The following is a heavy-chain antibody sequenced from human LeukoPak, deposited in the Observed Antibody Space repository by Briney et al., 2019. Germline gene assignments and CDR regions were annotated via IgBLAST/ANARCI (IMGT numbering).Heavy chain of an antibody. CDR1: GGPFSGYY. Sequence: PSETLSLTCAVYGGPFSGYYWSWIRQPPGKGLEWIGEINHSGSTNYNPSLKSRVTISVDTSKNQFSLKLSSVTAADTAVYYCARRGGSGRAFDYWGQGTLVTVSS. D-gene: IGHD1-26*01. V-gene: IGHV4-34*01. CDR3: ARRGGSGRAFDY. CDR2: INHSGST. J-gene: IGHJ4*02.